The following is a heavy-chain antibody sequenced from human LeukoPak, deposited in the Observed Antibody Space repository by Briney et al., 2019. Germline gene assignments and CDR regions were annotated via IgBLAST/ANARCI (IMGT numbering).Heavy chain of an antibody. CDR3: AATHRYSSSWSQAHYSWFDP. CDR2: IVVGSGNT. D-gene: IGHD6-13*01. Sequence: SVKVSCKASGFTFTSSAMQWVRQARGQRVEWIGWIVVGSGNTNYAQKFQERVTITRDMSTSTAYMELSSLRSEDTAVYYCAATHRYSSSWSQAHYSWFDPWGQGTLVTVSS. CDR1: GFTFTSSA. V-gene: IGHV1-58*02. J-gene: IGHJ5*02.